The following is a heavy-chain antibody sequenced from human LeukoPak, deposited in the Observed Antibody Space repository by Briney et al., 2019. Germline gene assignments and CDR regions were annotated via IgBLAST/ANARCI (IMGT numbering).Heavy chain of an antibody. CDR1: GFTVNNNY. Sequence: GGSLRLSCADSGFTVNNNYMNWVRQAPGRGLEWVSILYRGGSSYYADSVKGRFTISRDNSKNTLYLQMNSLRAEDTAVYYCARRSGIAVAGAFDYWGQGTLVTVSS. V-gene: IGHV3-53*01. CDR2: LYRGGSS. CDR3: ARRSGIAVAGAFDY. J-gene: IGHJ4*02. D-gene: IGHD6-19*01.